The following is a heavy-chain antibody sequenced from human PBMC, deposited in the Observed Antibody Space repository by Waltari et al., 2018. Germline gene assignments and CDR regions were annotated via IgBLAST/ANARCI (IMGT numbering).Heavy chain of an antibody. Sequence: QVQLQESGPGLVKPSETLSLTCTVSGGSISSYYWSWIRQPPGKGLEWIGYIYYSGSTNYNPSRKSRVTISVDTSKNQFSLKLSSVTAADTAVYYCARLDYGDEYYFDYWGQGTLVTVSS. V-gene: IGHV4-59*08. CDR3: ARLDYGDEYYFDY. CDR2: IYYSGST. D-gene: IGHD4-17*01. J-gene: IGHJ4*02. CDR1: GGSISSYY.